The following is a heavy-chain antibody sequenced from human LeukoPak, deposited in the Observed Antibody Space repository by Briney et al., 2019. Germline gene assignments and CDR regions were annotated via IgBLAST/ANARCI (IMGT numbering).Heavy chain of an antibody. V-gene: IGHV1-18*01. CDR1: GYTFSSYG. D-gene: IGHD3-22*01. CDR3: ARDFLQFDSSEKYYEDTFDV. J-gene: IGHJ3*01. CDR2: ISGYTGNT. Sequence: ASVKVSCKASGYTFSSYGIIWVRQAPGQGLEWMGWISGYTGNTNYAQKLQGRVTMTTDASTTTASMELRSLRSDDTAVYYCARDFLQFDSSEKYYEDTFDVWGRGTMVTVSS.